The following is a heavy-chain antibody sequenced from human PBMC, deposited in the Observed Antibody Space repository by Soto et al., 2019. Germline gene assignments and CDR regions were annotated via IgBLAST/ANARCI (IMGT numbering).Heavy chain of an antibody. CDR2: INHSGST. J-gene: IGHJ4*02. V-gene: IGHV4-34*01. CDR1: GGSVSGYC. CDR3: ARGRGYSYGELFDY. D-gene: IGHD5-18*01. Sequence: SETLSLTCAVYGGSVSGYCLSWIRQPPGKGLEWIGEINHSGSTNYNPSLKSRVTISVDTSKNQFSLKLSSVTAADTAVYYCARGRGYSYGELFDYWGQGTLVTVSS.